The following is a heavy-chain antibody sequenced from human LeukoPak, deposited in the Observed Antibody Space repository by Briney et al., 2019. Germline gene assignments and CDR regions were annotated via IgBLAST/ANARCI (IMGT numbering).Heavy chain of an antibody. CDR1: GSIFTSYW. Sequence: GESLQISCEGSGSIFTSYWIGWGRQLPGKGVEWMGIIYPGDSDTRYSPSFQGQVTISADKSISTAYLQWSSLKASDTAMYYCARHEYGDYGCYFDYWGQGTLVTVSS. CDR2: IYPGDSDT. D-gene: IGHD4-17*01. V-gene: IGHV5-51*01. CDR3: ARHEYGDYGCYFDY. J-gene: IGHJ4*02.